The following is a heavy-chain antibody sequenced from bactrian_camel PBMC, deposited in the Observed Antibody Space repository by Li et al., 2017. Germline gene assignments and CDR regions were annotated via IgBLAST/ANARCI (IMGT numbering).Heavy chain of an antibody. CDR1: SSPYC. J-gene: IGHJ4*01. Sequence: HVQLVESGGGSVQAGGSLRLSCAYTSSPYCLGWFRQAPGKEREGVATIDSDGRTAYADSVKGRFTVSRDNAKNTVYLDMNSLTSEDTALYYCVTEVSCAWMPVFKRLDTVRYNYWGQVTQVTVS. V-gene: IGHV3S53*01. CDR2: IDSDGRT. CDR3: VTEVSCAWMPVFKRLDTVRYNY. D-gene: IGHD4*01.